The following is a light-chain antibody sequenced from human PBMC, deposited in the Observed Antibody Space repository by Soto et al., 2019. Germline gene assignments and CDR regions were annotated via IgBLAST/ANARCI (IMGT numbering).Light chain of an antibody. CDR2: DVT. V-gene: IGLV2-11*01. Sequence: QSVLTQPRSVSGSPGQSVAISCTGTSSDVGGYNYVSWYQQHPGKAPKLMIYDVTKRPSGVPDRFSASKSGNTASLTISGLQADDEADYYCCSYAGSYSYVFGTRTKVTAL. J-gene: IGLJ1*01. CDR3: CSYAGSYSYV. CDR1: SSDVGGYNY.